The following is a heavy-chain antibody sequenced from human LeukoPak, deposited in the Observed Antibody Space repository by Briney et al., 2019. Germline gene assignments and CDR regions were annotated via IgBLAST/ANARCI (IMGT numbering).Heavy chain of an antibody. Sequence: GASVKVSCKASGYTFTSYYMHWVRQAPGQGLEWTGIINPSGGSTSYAQKFQGRVTMTRDMSTSTVYMELSSLRSEDTAVYYCARGGGAYGSSSGAFDYWGQGTLVTVSS. CDR1: GYTFTSYY. J-gene: IGHJ4*02. V-gene: IGHV1-46*01. D-gene: IGHD6-6*01. CDR3: ARGGGAYGSSSGAFDY. CDR2: INPSGGST.